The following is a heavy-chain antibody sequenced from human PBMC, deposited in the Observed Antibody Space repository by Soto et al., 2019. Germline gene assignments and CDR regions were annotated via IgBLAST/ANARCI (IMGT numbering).Heavy chain of an antibody. J-gene: IGHJ6*02. CDR3: ARLYDSSGYYYYYYYGMAV. V-gene: IGHV1-8*01. D-gene: IGHD3-22*01. CDR1: GYTFTSYD. Sequence: ASVKVSCKASGYTFTSYDINWVGQATGQGLEWMGWMNPNSGNTGYAQKFQGRVTMARNTSISTAYMELSSLRSEDTAVYYCARLYDSSGYYYYYYYGMAVRCQGYTVTVS. CDR2: MNPNSGNT.